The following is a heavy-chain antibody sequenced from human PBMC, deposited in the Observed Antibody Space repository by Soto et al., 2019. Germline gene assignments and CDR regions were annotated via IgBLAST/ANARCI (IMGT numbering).Heavy chain of an antibody. CDR2: IYYDGSEQ. CDR3: AKKESSGWYRTADY. CDR1: GFTFSMSG. Sequence: QVQLVESGGGVVQPGRSLRLSCAASGFTFSMSGMHWVRQAPGEGLEWVGVIYYDGSEQYYGDYVKGRFTISRDNSKNTLYLQMNSLRDEDTAVYYCAKKESSGWYRTADYWGQGTLVTVSS. J-gene: IGHJ4*02. V-gene: IGHV3-30*18. D-gene: IGHD6-19*01.